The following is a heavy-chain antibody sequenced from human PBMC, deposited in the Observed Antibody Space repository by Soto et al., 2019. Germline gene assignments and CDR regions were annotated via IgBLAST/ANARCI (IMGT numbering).Heavy chain of an antibody. CDR2: ISGSGGST. Sequence: GGSLRLSCAASGFTFSSYAMSWVRQAPGKGLEWVSAISGSGGSTYYADSVKGRFTISRDNSKNTLYLQMNSLRAEDTAVYYCAKDGYCSSTSCPGMDVWGKGTTVTVSS. D-gene: IGHD2-2*03. V-gene: IGHV3-23*01. CDR1: GFTFSSYA. J-gene: IGHJ6*04. CDR3: AKDGYCSSTSCPGMDV.